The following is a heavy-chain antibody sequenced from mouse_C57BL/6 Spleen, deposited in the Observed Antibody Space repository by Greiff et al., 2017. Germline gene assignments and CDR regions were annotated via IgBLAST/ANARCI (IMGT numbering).Heavy chain of an antibody. CDR2: IYPGDGDT. J-gene: IGHJ4*01. CDR1: GYAFSSYW. Sequence: VQLQQSGAELVKPGASVKISCKASGYAFSSYWMNWVKQRPGKGLEWIGQIYPGDGDTNYNGKFKGKATLTADKASSTAYMQLSSLSSDDSSVYFCARGGGYAMYYWGQVTSVTVSS. V-gene: IGHV1-80*01. CDR3: ARGGGYAMYY.